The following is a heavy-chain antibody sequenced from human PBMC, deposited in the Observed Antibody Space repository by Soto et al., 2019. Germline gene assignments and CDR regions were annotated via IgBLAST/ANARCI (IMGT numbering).Heavy chain of an antibody. D-gene: IGHD3-10*01. CDR3: ARDRRGLAITMVRGVMSGTNYYYGMDV. CDR1: GGSISSGGYS. V-gene: IGHV4-30-2*01. Sequence: SETLSLTCAVSGGSISSGGYSWSWIRQPPGKGLEWIGYIYHSGNTYYNPSLKSRVTISVDRSKSQFSLKLSSVTAADTAVYYCARDRRGLAITMVRGVMSGTNYYYGMDVWGQGTTVTVSS. J-gene: IGHJ6*02. CDR2: IYHSGNT.